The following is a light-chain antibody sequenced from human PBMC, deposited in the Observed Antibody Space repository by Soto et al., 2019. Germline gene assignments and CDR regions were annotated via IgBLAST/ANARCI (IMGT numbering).Light chain of an antibody. V-gene: IGLV2-14*02. J-gene: IGLJ3*02. CDR2: EVS. CDR3: SSYTSSSTWV. Sequence: QSVLTQPASVSGSPGQSITISCTGTSSDVGSYNLVSWYQQHPGKAPKLMIYEVSNRPSGVSNRFSGSKSGNTASLTISGLQAEDEADYYCSSYTSSSTWVFGGGTKLTVL. CDR1: SSDVGSYNL.